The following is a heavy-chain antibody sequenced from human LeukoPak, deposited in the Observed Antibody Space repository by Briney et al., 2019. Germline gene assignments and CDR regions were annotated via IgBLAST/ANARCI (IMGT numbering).Heavy chain of an antibody. CDR3: AKDRAYYYDSSGYSS. CDR1: GFTFSSYA. J-gene: IGHJ5*02. V-gene: IGHV3-23*01. Sequence: GGSLRLSCAAPGFTFSSYAMSWVRQAPGKGLEWVSAISGSGGSTYYADSVKGRFTISRDNSKNTLYLQMNSLRAEDTAVYYCAKDRAYYYDSSGYSSWGQGTLVTVSS. CDR2: ISGSGGST. D-gene: IGHD3-22*01.